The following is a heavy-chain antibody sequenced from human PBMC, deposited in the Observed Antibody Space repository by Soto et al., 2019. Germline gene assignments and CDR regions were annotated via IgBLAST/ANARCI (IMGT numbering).Heavy chain of an antibody. D-gene: IGHD1-1*01. J-gene: IGHJ5*02. CDR1: GGTFSNYA. Sequence: QVQLVQSGAEVKKPGSSVKVSCKASGGTFSNYAISWVRQAPGQGLEWMGGIIPVFGRADYAQKFQGRVTLIADESTSTAYMELSSLTSDDTAVYYCAGEGIGAVERLGWFDHGGQGTLVTVSS. CDR2: IIPVFGRA. CDR3: AGEGIGAVERLGWFDH. V-gene: IGHV1-69*01.